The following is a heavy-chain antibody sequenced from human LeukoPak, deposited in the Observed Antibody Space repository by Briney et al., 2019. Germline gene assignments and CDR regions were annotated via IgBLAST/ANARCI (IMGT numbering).Heavy chain of an antibody. CDR1: GGSISSSSYY. D-gene: IGHD3-22*01. Sequence: SETLSLTCTVSGGSISSSSYYWSWIRQPPGKGLEWIGYIYYSGSTNYNPSLKSRVTISVDTSKNQFSLKLSSVTAADTAVYYCARLWAGSSGYRIDYWGQGTLVTVSS. J-gene: IGHJ4*02. CDR2: IYYSGST. CDR3: ARLWAGSSGYRIDY. V-gene: IGHV4-61*01.